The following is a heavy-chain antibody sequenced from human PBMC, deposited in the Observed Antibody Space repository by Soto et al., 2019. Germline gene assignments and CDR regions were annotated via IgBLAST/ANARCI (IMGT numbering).Heavy chain of an antibody. CDR2: INHSGST. D-gene: IGHD2-8*02. J-gene: IGHJ4*02. CDR1: GGSFSGYY. V-gene: IGHV4-34*01. CDR3: ARDKITGIFEY. Sequence: QVQLQQWGAGLLKPSETLSLTCAVYGGSFSGYYWTWIRQPPGTGLEWIGEINHSGSTNYNPSLKSRVPISVDTSKNQFSLKLTSVTAADTAVYYCARDKITGIFEYWGKGTLVTVSS.